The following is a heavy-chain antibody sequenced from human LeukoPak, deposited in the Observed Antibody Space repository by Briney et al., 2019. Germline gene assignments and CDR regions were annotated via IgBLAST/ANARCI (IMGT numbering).Heavy chain of an antibody. CDR1: GFTFSSYA. CDR2: ISGSGGST. Sequence: GGSLRLSCAASGFTFSSYAMSWVRQAPGKGLEWVSAISGSGGSTYYADSVKGRFTISRDNSKNTLYLQVNSLRAEDTAVYYCARDLGIAAAGTSSDWGQGTLVTVSS. D-gene: IGHD6-13*01. CDR3: ARDLGIAAAGTSSD. J-gene: IGHJ4*02. V-gene: IGHV3-23*01.